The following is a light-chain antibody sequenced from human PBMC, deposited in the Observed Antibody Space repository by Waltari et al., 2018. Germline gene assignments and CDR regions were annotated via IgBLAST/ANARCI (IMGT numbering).Light chain of an antibody. Sequence: IVLTQSPATLSLSPGERATLSCRASQSVVTYLAWFQQKPGQAPRLLMYDVSKRATGIPARFSGSGSGTDFTLTISSLEPEDFGVYYCQQRASSWVTFGGGPRWTSN. J-gene: IGKJ4*01. CDR2: DVS. CDR1: QSVVTY. V-gene: IGKV3-11*01. CDR3: QQRASSWVT.